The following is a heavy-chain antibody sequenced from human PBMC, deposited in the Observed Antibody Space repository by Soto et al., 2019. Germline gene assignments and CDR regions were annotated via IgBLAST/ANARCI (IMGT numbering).Heavy chain of an antibody. CDR3: ARAQFYSGSGNYNNLMFDA. D-gene: IGHD3-10*01. Sequence: SETLSLTCAVSGGSIGGVGYSWSWIRQPPGGGLEWIGYMYHSGTFLKSPSLKTRLTMSLDMSKNQFSLTLNSMTAADTAVYYCARAQFYSGSGNYNNLMFDAWGQGIKVTVYS. J-gene: IGHJ5*02. V-gene: IGHV4-30-2*01. CDR2: MYHSGTF. CDR1: GGSIGGVGYS.